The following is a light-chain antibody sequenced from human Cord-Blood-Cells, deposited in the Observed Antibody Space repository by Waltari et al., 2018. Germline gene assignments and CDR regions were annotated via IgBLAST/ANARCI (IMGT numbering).Light chain of an antibody. V-gene: IGKV4-1*01. CDR1: PSVLYSSNNQNY. CDR3: QQYQSTPLP. CDR2: WAP. J-gene: IGKJ4*01. Sequence: DIVLTQSPASLAVSLAERATTNCTPSPSVLYSSNNQNYLAWYQQKPGQPPKLLIYWAPTRESGFPDRFSGSGSGTDFTLTISSPQAEDGAVYYCQQYQSTPLPFGGGTKVEIK.